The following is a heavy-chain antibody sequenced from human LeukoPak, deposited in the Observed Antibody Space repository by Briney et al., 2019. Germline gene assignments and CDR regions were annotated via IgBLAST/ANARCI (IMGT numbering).Heavy chain of an antibody. CDR1: GDSISSSY. J-gene: IGHJ4*02. D-gene: IGHD3-22*01. CDR3: ARQPPDTASFDY. Sequence: SETLSLTCTVSGDSISSSYWSWIRQPPGKGLEWIGFIYIGGYNYNPSLKSRVTMSVDTSKNQVSLKVNSVTAADTAVYFCARQPPDTASFDYWGQGTLVTVSS. V-gene: IGHV4-59*01. CDR2: IYIGGY.